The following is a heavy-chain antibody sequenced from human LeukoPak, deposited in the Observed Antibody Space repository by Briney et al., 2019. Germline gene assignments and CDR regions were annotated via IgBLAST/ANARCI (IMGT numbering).Heavy chain of an antibody. V-gene: IGHV4-4*07. D-gene: IGHD5-18*01. J-gene: IGHJ6*02. CDR3: ARAISYGYNYYYGMDV. CDR2: IYTSGST. CDR1: GGSISSYY. Sequence: SETLSLTCTVSGGSISSYYWSWIRQPPGKGLEWIGRIYTSGSTNYNPSLKSRVTMSVDTSKNQFSLKLSSVTAADTAVYYCARAISYGYNYYYGMDVWGQGTTVTVSS.